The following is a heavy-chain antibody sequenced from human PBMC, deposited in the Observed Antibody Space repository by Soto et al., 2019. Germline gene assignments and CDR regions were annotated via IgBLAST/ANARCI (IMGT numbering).Heavy chain of an antibody. CDR2: IIPIFGTA. D-gene: IGHD4-17*01. J-gene: IGHJ5*02. Sequence: ASVKVSCKASGGTFSSYAISWVRQAPGQGLDWMGGIIPIFGTANYAQKFQGRVTITADESTSTAYMELSSPRSEDTAVYYCARDGNIGDTPKFDPWGQGTLVTVSS. CDR3: ARDGNIGDTPKFDP. CDR1: GGTFSSYA. V-gene: IGHV1-69*13.